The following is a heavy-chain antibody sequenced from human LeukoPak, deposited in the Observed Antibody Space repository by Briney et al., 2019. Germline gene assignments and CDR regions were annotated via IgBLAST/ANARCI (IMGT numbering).Heavy chain of an antibody. V-gene: IGHV4-39*01. Sequence: KTSETLSLTCAVYGGSFSGYYWGWIRQPPGKGLEWIGSIYYSGSTYYNPSLTSRVVISVHTSENQFSLNLNSVTAADTAVYYCVRLASVAAPGGVSWGQGTLVTVSS. CDR3: VRLASVAAPGGVS. D-gene: IGHD6-6*01. CDR1: GGSFSGYY. J-gene: IGHJ5*02. CDR2: IYYSGST.